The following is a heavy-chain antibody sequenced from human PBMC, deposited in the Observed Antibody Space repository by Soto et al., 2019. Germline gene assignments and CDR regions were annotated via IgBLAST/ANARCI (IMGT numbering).Heavy chain of an antibody. CDR1: GGTFSRYA. V-gene: IGHV1-69*13. Sequence: SVKVSCKASGGTFSRYAISWLRQAPGQGLEWMGGIIPIFGTANYAQKFQGRVTITADESTSTAYMELSSLRSEDTAVYYCARKAGYSSGWHYYYYGMYGCGQGTKFTVS. CDR2: IIPIFGTA. J-gene: IGHJ6*02. D-gene: IGHD6-19*01. CDR3: ARKAGYSSGWHYYYYGMYG.